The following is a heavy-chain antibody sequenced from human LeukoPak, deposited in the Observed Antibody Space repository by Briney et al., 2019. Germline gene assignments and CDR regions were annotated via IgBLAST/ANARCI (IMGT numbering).Heavy chain of an antibody. D-gene: IGHD6-19*01. Sequence: ESGPALLKPTPTLTLTCTFSGFSLSTSGMRVSWIRQPPGKALDWLARIDWDDDKFYSTSLKTRLTISKDTSKSQVVLTMTNMDPVDTATYYCARTGGWYFNFDYWGQGTLVTVSS. CDR3: ARTGGWYFNFDY. CDR1: GFSLSTSGMR. J-gene: IGHJ4*02. V-gene: IGHV2-70*04. CDR2: IDWDDDK.